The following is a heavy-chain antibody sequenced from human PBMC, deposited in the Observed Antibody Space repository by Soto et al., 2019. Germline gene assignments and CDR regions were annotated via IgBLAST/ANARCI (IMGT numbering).Heavy chain of an antibody. CDR2: ISAHNGNT. Sequence: QVHLAQSGAEVKKPGASVKVSCQGSGYAFTTYGITWVRQAPGQGLEWMGWISAHNGNTNYAQKLQGRVTVTRDTPTSTAYMEMRSLRYDDTAVYYCARGRYGDYWGQGALVTVSS. D-gene: IGHD1-1*01. V-gene: IGHV1-18*01. CDR1: GYAFTTYG. J-gene: IGHJ4*02. CDR3: ARGRYGDY.